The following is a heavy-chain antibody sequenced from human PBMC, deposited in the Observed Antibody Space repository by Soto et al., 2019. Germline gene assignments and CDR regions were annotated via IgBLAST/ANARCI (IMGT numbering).Heavy chain of an antibody. V-gene: IGHV3-30-3*01. CDR1: GFTFSSYA. CDR2: ISYVGSNK. D-gene: IGHD3-16*02. J-gene: IGHJ4*02. Sequence: GGSLRLSCAASGFTFSSYAMHWVRQAPGKGLEWVAVISYVGSNKYYADSVKGRFTISRDNSKNTLYLQMNSLRAEDTAVYYCARPLDYVWGSYRPLDYFDYWGQGTLVTVSS. CDR3: ARPLDYVWGSYRPLDYFDY.